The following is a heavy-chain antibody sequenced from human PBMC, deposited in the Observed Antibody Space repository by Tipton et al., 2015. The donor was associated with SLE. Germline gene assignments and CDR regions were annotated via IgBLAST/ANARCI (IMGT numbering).Heavy chain of an antibody. Sequence: PLRLSCAASGFTFSNAWMSWVRQAPGKGLEWVGRIKSKTDGGTTDYAAPVKGRFTISRDDSKSIAYLQMNSLKTEDTAVYYCTRCTLLRFLEFDAFDIWGQGTMVTVSS. J-gene: IGHJ3*02. V-gene: IGHV3-15*01. CDR3: TRCTLLRFLEFDAFDI. CDR2: IKSKTDGGTT. D-gene: IGHD3-3*01. CDR1: GFTFSNAW.